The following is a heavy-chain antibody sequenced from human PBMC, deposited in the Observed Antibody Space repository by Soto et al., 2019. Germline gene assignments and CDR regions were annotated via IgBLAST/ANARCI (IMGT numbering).Heavy chain of an antibody. CDR2: IIPIFGTA. CDR1: GGTFSSYA. Sequence: SVKVSCKASGGTFSSYAISWVRQAPGQGLEWMGGIIPIFGTANYAQKFQGRVTITADESTSTAYMELSSLRSEDTAVYYCAAQRRVYSSSWYTDSYYYYGMDVWGQGTTVTVS. CDR3: AAQRRVYSSSWYTDSYYYYGMDV. V-gene: IGHV1-69*13. J-gene: IGHJ6*02. D-gene: IGHD6-13*01.